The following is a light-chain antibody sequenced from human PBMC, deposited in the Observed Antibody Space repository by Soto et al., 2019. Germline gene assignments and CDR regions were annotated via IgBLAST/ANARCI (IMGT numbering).Light chain of an antibody. CDR2: AAS. V-gene: IGKV1-9*01. J-gene: IGKJ3*01. Sequence: DIQLTQSPSFLSASVGDRVTITCRARQGISNFLAWYQQKPGKAPKLLIYAASTLQSGFPSRFSGSGSGTEFTLTISSLQTEDFATYYCQQLNSYLFTFGPGTKVDIK. CDR3: QQLNSYLFT. CDR1: QGISNF.